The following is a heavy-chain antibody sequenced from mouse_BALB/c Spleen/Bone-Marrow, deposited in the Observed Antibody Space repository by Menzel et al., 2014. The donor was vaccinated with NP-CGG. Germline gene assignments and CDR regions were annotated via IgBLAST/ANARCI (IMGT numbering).Heavy chain of an antibody. D-gene: IGHD4-1*01. CDR1: GFNIKDTY. CDR2: IDPANGNT. V-gene: IGHV14-3*02. CDR3: ARWEDYAMDY. J-gene: IGHJ4*01. Sequence: VQLQQSGAELVKPGASVKLSCTASGFNIKDTYMHWVKQRPEQGLEWIGRIDPANGNTKYDPKFQGKATITADTSSNTAYLQVSSLTSEDTAVYYCARWEDYAMDYWGQGTSVTVSS.